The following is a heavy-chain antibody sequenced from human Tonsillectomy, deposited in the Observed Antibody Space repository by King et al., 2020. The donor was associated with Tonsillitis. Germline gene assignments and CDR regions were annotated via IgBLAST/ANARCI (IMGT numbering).Heavy chain of an antibody. CDR2: IDWNDDE. D-gene: IGHD3-22*01. J-gene: IGHJ6*03. V-gene: IGHV2-70*04. CDR1: GFSLSTSEMR. Sequence: TLKESGPALVKPTQTLTLTCTFSGFSLSTSEMRVGWIRQPPGKALEWLARIDWNDDEFYSTSLMTRLTISKDTSKNQVVLTMTNMDPLDTATYYCARIQEGRYYFDSSGYYYYYYYMDVWGTGTTVTVSS. CDR3: ARIQEGRYYFDSSGYYYYYYYMDV.